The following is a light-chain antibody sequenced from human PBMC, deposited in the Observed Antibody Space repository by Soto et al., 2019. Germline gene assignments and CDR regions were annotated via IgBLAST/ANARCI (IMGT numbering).Light chain of an antibody. J-gene: IGKJ3*01. CDR2: GAS. Sequence: IQLTQSRSSLSATVGDIVTITCRASQGISNYLVWYQQKPGKAPNLLIYGASTLQSGVPSRFSGSGSGTDFTLTIDSLQPEDVATYYCQQLNNYSRTFGPGTKVDI. V-gene: IGKV1-9*01. CDR1: QGISNY. CDR3: QQLNNYSRT.